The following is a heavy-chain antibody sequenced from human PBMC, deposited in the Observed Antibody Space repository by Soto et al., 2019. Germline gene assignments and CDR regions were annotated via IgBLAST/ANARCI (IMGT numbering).Heavy chain of an antibody. J-gene: IGHJ6*02. Sequence: QVQLVETGGGVVQPGRSLRLSCAASGFTFSSYAMHWVRQAPGKGLEWVAVISYDGSNKYHADSVKGRFTISRDNSKHTLYLPIKSMRAEDTAVYYCERERVVVDAWGMDVWGQGTTVTVSS. V-gene: IGHV3-30-3*01. D-gene: IGHD2-15*01. CDR1: GFTFSSYA. CDR3: ERERVVVDAWGMDV. CDR2: ISYDGSNK.